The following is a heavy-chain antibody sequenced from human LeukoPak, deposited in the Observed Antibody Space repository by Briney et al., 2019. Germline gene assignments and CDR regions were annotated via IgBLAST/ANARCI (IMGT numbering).Heavy chain of an antibody. CDR1: GYTLTELS. CDR2: FDPEDGET. J-gene: IGHJ6*03. V-gene: IGHV1-24*01. CDR3: ATVSRYDILTAPMDV. Sequence: ASVKISCKVSGYTLTELSMHWVRQAPGNGLEWMGGFDPEDGETIYAQKFQGRVTMTEDTSTDTAYMELSSLRSEDTAVYYCATVSRYDILTAPMDVWGKGTTVTVSS. D-gene: IGHD3-9*01.